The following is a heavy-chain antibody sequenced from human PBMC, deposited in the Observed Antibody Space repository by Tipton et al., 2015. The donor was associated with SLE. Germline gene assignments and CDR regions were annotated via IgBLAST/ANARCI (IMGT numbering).Heavy chain of an antibody. CDR2: ISWNSGSI. CDR3: AKSGFRYFDWLFRPGCMDV. Sequence: SLRLSCAASGFTFAEYAMNWVRQAPGKGLEWVSGISWNSGSIGYADSVKGRFTISRDNAKNSLYLQMNSLRAEDTALYYCAKSGFRYFDWLFRPGCMDVWGQGTTVTVSS. D-gene: IGHD3-9*01. J-gene: IGHJ6*02. CDR1: GFTFAEYA. V-gene: IGHV3-9*01.